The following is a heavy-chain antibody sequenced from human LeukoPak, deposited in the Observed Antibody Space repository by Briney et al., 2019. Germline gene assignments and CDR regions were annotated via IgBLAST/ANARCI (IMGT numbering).Heavy chain of an antibody. CDR1: SVSINGSY. J-gene: IGHJ4*02. Sequence: SETLSLTCNVSSVSINGSYWSWIQQPAGKGLEWIGRIHYSGSTNYNPSLKSRVTISLDKSKNQFSLKLRSVTAADTAVYYCAKFGGGNYYEAFFDFWGQGALVTVSS. D-gene: IGHD3-16*01. CDR2: IHYSGST. CDR3: AKFGGGNYYEAFFDF. V-gene: IGHV4-4*07.